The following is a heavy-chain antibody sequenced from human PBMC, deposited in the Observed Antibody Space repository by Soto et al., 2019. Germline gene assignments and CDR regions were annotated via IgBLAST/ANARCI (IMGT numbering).Heavy chain of an antibody. CDR3: ARVPTRALDY. D-gene: IGHD1-26*01. CDR1: GFTFSSYT. J-gene: IGHJ4*02. V-gene: IGHV3-48*02. Sequence: EVQLVDSGGGLVQPGGSLRLSCAASGFTFSSYTMNWVRQAPGKGLEWISYISSSSRTICYADSVKGRFTISRDNAQNSLYLQMTCLRDEDTAVYYCARVPTRALDYWGQGTLVTVSS. CDR2: ISSSSRTI.